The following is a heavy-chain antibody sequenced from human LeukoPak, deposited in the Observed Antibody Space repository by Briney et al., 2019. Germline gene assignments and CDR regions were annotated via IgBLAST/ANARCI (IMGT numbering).Heavy chain of an antibody. CDR2: IGMGDDT. V-gene: IGHV3-23*01. CDR1: GFIFSNFG. J-gene: IGHJ4*02. D-gene: IGHD3-10*01. Sequence: GGSLRLSCTASGFIFSNFGLSWVRQPPGKGLEWVSAIGMGDDTYYADTVKGRFTISRDNSKNTLFLQMNSHSAEDTAIYYCAKGFYGSGSSYFDAWGQGTLVSVSS. CDR3: AKGFYGSGSSYFDA.